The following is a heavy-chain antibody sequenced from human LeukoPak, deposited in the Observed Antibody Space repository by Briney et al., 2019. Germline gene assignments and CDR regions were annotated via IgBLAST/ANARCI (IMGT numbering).Heavy chain of an antibody. D-gene: IGHD3-3*02. V-gene: IGHV3-15*01. CDR1: GFTFSGAW. Sequence: KPGGSLRLSCAASGFTFSGAWMSWVRQAPGKGLEWVGRIKSNSDGGTTDYAAPVKGRFSVSRDDSKNTLVLQMDSLKTEDTAVYYCATVHFARTMSFDYWGQGTLVTVSS. CDR3: ATVHFARTMSFDY. J-gene: IGHJ4*02. CDR2: IKSNSDGGTT.